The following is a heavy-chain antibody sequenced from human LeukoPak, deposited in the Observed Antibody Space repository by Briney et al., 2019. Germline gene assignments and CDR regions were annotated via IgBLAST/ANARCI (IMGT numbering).Heavy chain of an antibody. CDR2: TYYRSKWYN. CDR3: AREAYSSGWSLFDY. J-gene: IGHJ4*02. V-gene: IGHV6-1*01. D-gene: IGHD6-19*01. Sequence: SQTLSLTCAISGDSVSSNSAAWNWIRQSPSRGLEWLGRTYYRSKWYNDYAVSVQSRITINPGTSKNQFSLQLNSVTPEDAAVYYCAREAYSSGWSLFDYWGQGTLVTVSS. CDR1: GDSVSSNSAA.